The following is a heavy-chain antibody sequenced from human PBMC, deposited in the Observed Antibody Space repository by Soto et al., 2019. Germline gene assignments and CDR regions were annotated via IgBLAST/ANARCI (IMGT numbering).Heavy chain of an antibody. CDR1: GGLFSSYP. V-gene: IGHV1-69*01. CDR3: ARGGSGYTWFNEF. Sequence: QEQLVQSGAEVKKPGYSVKVSCKASGGLFSSYPISWVRQVPGQGLEWMGGSIPVFQTAYYTQRFQSRATITADESTNTAYMELSSLRSEDTAIYYCARGGSGYTWFNEFWGQGTLVTVSS. D-gene: IGHD3-22*01. J-gene: IGHJ4*02. CDR2: SIPVFQTA.